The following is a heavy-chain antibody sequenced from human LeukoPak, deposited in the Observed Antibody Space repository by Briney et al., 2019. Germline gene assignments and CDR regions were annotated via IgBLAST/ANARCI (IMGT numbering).Heavy chain of an antibody. Sequence: SETLSLSCAVYGGSITGYYWSWIRQPPGKGLEWVGEIHYTGATSYNPSLKSRATISIDTSKNQVSLKLSSVTAADTAVYYCARGNILSGYCFDFWGQGALVTVSS. CDR1: GGSITGYY. CDR3: ARGNILSGYCFDF. CDR2: IHYTGAT. V-gene: IGHV4-34*01. D-gene: IGHD3-9*01. J-gene: IGHJ4*02.